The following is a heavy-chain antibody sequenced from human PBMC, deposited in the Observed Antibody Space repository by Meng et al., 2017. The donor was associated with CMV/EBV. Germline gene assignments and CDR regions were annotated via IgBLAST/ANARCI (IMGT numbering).Heavy chain of an antibody. V-gene: IGHV4-34*01. CDR2: INHSGST. D-gene: IGHD6-6*01. CDR3: ARGLSSSSFDY. CDR1: GGSFSGYY. Sequence: SETLSLTGAVYGGSFSGYYWSWIRQPPGKGLEWIGEINHSGSTNYNPPLKSRVTISVDTSKNQLSLKLSSVTAADTAVYYCARGLSSSSFDYWGQGTLVTVSS. J-gene: IGHJ4*02.